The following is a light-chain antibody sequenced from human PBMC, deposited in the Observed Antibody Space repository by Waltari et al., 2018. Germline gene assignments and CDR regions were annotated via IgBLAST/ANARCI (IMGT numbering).Light chain of an antibody. CDR1: PSIRSN. CDR3: QQYDNWLGT. Sequence: EIVMTQSPATLSVFPGERATLSCWASPSIRSNLAWYQHKPGQAPRLLIYGASTRATGIPARFSGSGAGTEFTLTISSLQSEDFAVYFCQQYDNWLGTFGQGTKVEIK. CDR2: GAS. J-gene: IGKJ1*01. V-gene: IGKV3-15*01.